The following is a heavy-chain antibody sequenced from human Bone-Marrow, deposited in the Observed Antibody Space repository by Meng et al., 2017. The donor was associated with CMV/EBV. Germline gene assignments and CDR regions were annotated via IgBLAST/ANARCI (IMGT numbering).Heavy chain of an antibody. D-gene: IGHD3-10*01. CDR2: IIPMIDKA. J-gene: IGHJ6*02. V-gene: IGHV1-69*02. CDR3: ASAMVRTVTTYYYYLYGLDV. CDR1: GGTFSSYT. Sequence: SVKVSCKASGGTFSSYTISWVRQAPGQGLEWMGRIIPMIDKAHYAQKFRGTVTITADKSTGTAYMELNSLKSDDTAVYYCASAMVRTVTTYYYYLYGLDVWGQGTTVTVSS.